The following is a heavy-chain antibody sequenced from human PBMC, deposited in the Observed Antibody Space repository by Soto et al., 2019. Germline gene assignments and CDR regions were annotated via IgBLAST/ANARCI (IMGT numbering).Heavy chain of an antibody. J-gene: IGHJ6*03. Sequence: ASVKVSCKASGYTFTSYDINWVRQATGQGLEWMGWMNPNSGNTGYAQKFQGRVTMTRNTSISTAYMELSSLRSEDTAVYYCARRTTDCSSTSCYAYYYYYYYMDVWGKGTTVTVSS. CDR1: GYTFTSYD. D-gene: IGHD2-2*01. CDR2: MNPNSGNT. V-gene: IGHV1-8*01. CDR3: ARRTTDCSSTSCYAYYYYYYYMDV.